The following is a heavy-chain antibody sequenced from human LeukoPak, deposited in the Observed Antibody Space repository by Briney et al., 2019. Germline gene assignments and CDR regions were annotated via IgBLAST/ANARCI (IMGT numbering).Heavy chain of an antibody. D-gene: IGHD3-9*01. Sequence: ASVKVSCKASGYSFTTYGLNWVRQAPGQGLEWMGWINPSNGNTTYAQDVQGRVTMTTDTSTSTAYMELRSLRSDDTAVYYCARGIWGDILTAYYYWGQGTLVTVSS. V-gene: IGHV1-18*01. CDR3: ARGIWGDILTAYYY. CDR2: INPSNGNT. CDR1: GYSFTTYG. J-gene: IGHJ4*02.